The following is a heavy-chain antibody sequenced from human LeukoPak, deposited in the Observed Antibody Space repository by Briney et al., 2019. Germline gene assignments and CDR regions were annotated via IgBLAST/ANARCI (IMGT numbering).Heavy chain of an antibody. D-gene: IGHD3-10*01. Sequence: GGSLRLSCAASGFTFSDYYMSWIRQAPGKGLEWVAVISYDGSNKYYADSVKGRFTISRDNSKNTLYLQMNSLRAEDTAVYYCAKDLWFGELSAFDPWGQGTLVTVSS. CDR2: ISYDGSNK. CDR3: AKDLWFGELSAFDP. V-gene: IGHV3-30*18. CDR1: GFTFSDYY. J-gene: IGHJ5*02.